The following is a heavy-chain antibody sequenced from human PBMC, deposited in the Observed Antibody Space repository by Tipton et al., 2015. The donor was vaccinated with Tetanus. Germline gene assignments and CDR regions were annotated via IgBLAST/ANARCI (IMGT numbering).Heavy chain of an antibody. Sequence: QVQLVQSGGEVKKPGASVKVSCKASGYTFGSYHFSWVRLAPGQPLEWMGWITPFNGDTNYAQKFQARVTLTRDGSMSTAYMELSSLRSDDTAIYYCAINSGEDYSYFDYWGQGTLVTVSS. J-gene: IGHJ4*02. CDR2: ITPFNGDT. CDR1: GYTFGSYH. D-gene: IGHD4-11*01. CDR3: AINSGEDYSYFDY. V-gene: IGHV1-45*02.